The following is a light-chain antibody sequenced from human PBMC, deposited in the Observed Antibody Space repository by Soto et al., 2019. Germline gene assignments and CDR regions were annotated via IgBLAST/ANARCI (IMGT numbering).Light chain of an antibody. CDR3: KQYYSIPLT. Sequence: DIVMTQSPDSLAVSLGERATINCKSSQSVLYRSNNKTYLAWYQQKPGQPPRLLIYWASTRESGVPDRFSGSGSGTDFTLNISSLQAEDVAVYYCKQYYSIPLTFGGGTKVEMK. J-gene: IGKJ4*01. CDR2: WAS. CDR1: QSVLYRSNNKTY. V-gene: IGKV4-1*01.